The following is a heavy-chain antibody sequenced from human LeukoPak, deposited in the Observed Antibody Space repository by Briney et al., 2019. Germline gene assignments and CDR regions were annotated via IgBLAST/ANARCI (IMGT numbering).Heavy chain of an antibody. CDR3: ARGTYYYDSSSFDY. CDR2: ISSSSSTI. D-gene: IGHD3-22*01. CDR1: GFTFSSYS. Sequence: GGSLRLSCAASGFTFSSYSMNWVRQAPGKGLEWVSYISSSSSTIYYADSVKGRFTISRDNAKNSLYLQMNSLRAEDTAVYYCARGTYYYDSSSFDYWGQGTLVTVSS. J-gene: IGHJ4*02. V-gene: IGHV3-48*01.